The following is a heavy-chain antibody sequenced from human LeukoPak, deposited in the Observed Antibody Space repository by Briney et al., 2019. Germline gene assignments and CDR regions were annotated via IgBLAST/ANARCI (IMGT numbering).Heavy chain of an antibody. J-gene: IGHJ3*02. Sequence: PSETLSLTCTVSGGSISSYYWSWIRQPAGKGLEWIGRIYTSGSTYYNPSLKSRVTISVDTSKNQFSLKLSSVTAADTAVYYCARHYPYSSSSVAFDIWGQGTMVTVSS. V-gene: IGHV4-4*07. CDR2: IYTSGST. CDR1: GGSISSYY. D-gene: IGHD6-6*01. CDR3: ARHYPYSSSSVAFDI.